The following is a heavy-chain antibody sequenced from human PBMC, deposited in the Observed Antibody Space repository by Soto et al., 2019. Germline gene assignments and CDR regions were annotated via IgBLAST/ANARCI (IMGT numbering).Heavy chain of an antibody. CDR1: GFTFTTYA. CDR3: ARAGATLSSFFDY. V-gene: IGHV3-66*01. D-gene: IGHD2-15*01. CDR2: IYSGGST. Sequence: GGSLRLSCAASGFTFTTYAMTWVRQAPGKGLEWVSVIYSGGSTYYADSVKGRFTISRDNSKNTLYLQMNSLRAEDTAVYYCARAGATLSSFFDYWGQGTLVTVSS. J-gene: IGHJ4*02.